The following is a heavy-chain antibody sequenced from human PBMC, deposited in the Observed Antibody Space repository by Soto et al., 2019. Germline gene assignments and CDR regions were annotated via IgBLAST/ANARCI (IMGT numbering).Heavy chain of an antibody. J-gene: IGHJ4*02. CDR2: ISSSSSYI. CDR3: ARDGPDSSGYYRLLDY. CDR1: GFTFSSYS. V-gene: IGHV3-21*01. Sequence: GGSLRLSCAASGFTFSSYSMNWVRQAPGKGLEWVSSISSSSSYIYYADSVKGRLTISRDNAKNSLYLQMNSLRAEDTAVYYCARDGPDSSGYYRLLDYWGQGTLVTVSS. D-gene: IGHD3-22*01.